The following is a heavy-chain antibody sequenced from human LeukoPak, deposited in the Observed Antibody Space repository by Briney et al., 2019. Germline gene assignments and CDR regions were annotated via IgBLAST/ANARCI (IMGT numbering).Heavy chain of an antibody. CDR1: GYRFTNYW. D-gene: IGHD2-2*02. J-gene: IGHJ4*02. V-gene: IGHV5-51*01. CDR2: MYPGDSDT. Sequence: GESLKISCQGSGYRFTNYWIGWVRQMPGKGLEWIGSMYPGDSDTRYSPSFQGQVTISADKSIGTASLQWSSLKASDTAMYYCAIGGDSSTSCYRCFNYWGQGTLVTVSS. CDR3: AIGGDSSTSCYRCFNY.